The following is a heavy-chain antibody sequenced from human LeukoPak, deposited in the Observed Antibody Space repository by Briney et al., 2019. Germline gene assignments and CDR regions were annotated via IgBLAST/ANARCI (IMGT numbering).Heavy chain of an antibody. Sequence: PSETLSLTCAVSGGSFSGYYWSWIRQPPGKGLEWIGEINHSGSTNYNPSLKSRVTISVDTSKNQFSLKLSSVTAADTAVYYCARVHYDSSGYYYAWFDPWGQGTLVTVSS. CDR3: ARVHYDSSGYYYAWFDP. CDR1: GGSFSGYY. D-gene: IGHD3-22*01. V-gene: IGHV4-34*01. CDR2: INHSGST. J-gene: IGHJ5*02.